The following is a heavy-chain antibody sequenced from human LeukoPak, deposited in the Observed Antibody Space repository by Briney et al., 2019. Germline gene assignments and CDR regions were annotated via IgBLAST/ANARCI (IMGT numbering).Heavy chain of an antibody. J-gene: IGHJ4*02. Sequence: GESLKISCKGSGYSFTSYWIGWVRQMPGKGLEWMGIIYPDDSDTRYCPSFQGQITISGDKSISTAYLQWSSLKASDTAMYYCARGFGEFRFDYWGQGTLVTVSS. V-gene: IGHV5-51*01. CDR2: IYPDDSDT. CDR3: ARGFGEFRFDY. D-gene: IGHD3-10*01. CDR1: GYSFTSYW.